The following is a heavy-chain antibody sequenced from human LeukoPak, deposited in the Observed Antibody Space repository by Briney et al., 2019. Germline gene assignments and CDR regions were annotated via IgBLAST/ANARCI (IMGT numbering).Heavy chain of an antibody. Sequence: GGSLRLSCAASGFTFSSYSMNWVRQAPGKGLEWVSSISSSSSYIYYTDSVKGRFTISRDNAKNSLYLQMNSLRAEDTAVYYCAKDPGVDIVAPTYFDYWGQGTLVTVSS. V-gene: IGHV3-21*01. CDR3: AKDPGVDIVAPTYFDY. D-gene: IGHD5-12*01. CDR1: GFTFSSYS. CDR2: ISSSSSYI. J-gene: IGHJ4*02.